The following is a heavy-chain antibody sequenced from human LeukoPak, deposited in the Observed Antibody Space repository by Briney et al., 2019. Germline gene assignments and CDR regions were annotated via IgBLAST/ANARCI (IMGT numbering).Heavy chain of an antibody. Sequence: PGGSLRLSCAASGFTFSSYEMNWVRQAPGKGLEWVSYISSSGSTIYYADSVKGRFTISRDNAKNSLYLQMDSLRAEDTAVYYCAELGITMIGGVWGKGTTVTISS. CDR2: ISSSGSTI. CDR1: GFTFSSYE. J-gene: IGHJ6*04. V-gene: IGHV3-48*03. CDR3: AELGITMIGGV. D-gene: IGHD3-10*02.